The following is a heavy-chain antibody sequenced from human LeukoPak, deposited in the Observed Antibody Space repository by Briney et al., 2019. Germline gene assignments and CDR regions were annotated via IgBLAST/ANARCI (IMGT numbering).Heavy chain of an antibody. CDR2: IYYSGST. J-gene: IGHJ4*02. CDR3: ARDERYDSSGYPFDY. D-gene: IGHD3-22*01. Sequence: SETLSLTCTVSGDSISTSSSYWGWIRQPPGEGLEWIGSIYYSGSTYYNTSLKSRVTISVDTSKNQFSLRLNSVTAADTAVYFCARDERYDSSGYPFDYWGQGTLVTVSA. V-gene: IGHV4-39*02. CDR1: GDSISTSSSY.